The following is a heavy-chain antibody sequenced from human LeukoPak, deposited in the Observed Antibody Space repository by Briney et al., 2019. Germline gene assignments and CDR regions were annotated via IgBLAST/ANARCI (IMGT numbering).Heavy chain of an antibody. CDR3: AALGSRMKQRIDP. CDR2: IYPDRGET. CDR1: GYPFTGYH. V-gene: IGHV1-2*02. Sequence: GASVNVSCKASGYPFTGYHVQGVRQAPGQGVEGVGRIYPDRGETISAQTFQGRVTMTRDTSISTAYMELSRLTSDDTAVYYCAALGSRMKQRIDPGGQGTPVPVSP. J-gene: IGHJ5*02. D-gene: IGHD7-27*01.